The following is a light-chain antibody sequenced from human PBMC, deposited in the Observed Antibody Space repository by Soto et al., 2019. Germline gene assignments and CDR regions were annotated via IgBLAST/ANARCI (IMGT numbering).Light chain of an antibody. CDR2: GAS. CDR1: QSVSSNY. Sequence: ENVLTQSPGTLSLSPGERATLSCWASQSVSSNYLAWFQQKPGQAPRLLIYGASSRATGNPDRFRGSGSGTDFTLTISRLEPEDFAVYYCQQYGSSPNTFGQGTKLEIK. V-gene: IGKV3-20*01. CDR3: QQYGSSPNT. J-gene: IGKJ2*01.